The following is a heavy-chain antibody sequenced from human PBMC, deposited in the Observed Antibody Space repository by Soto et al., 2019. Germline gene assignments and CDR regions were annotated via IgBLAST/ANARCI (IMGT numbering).Heavy chain of an antibody. J-gene: IGHJ4*02. CDR2: ISYDGSNK. CDR1: GFTFSSYG. V-gene: IGHV3-30*18. CDR3: AKDIAKHDFWSGYNLN. Sequence: QVQLVESGGGVVQPGRSLRLSCAASGFTFSSYGMHWVRQAPGKGLEWVAVISYDGSNKYYADSVKGRFTISRDNSKNTLYLQMNSLRAEDTAVYYCAKDIAKHDFWSGYNLNWGQGTLVTVSS. D-gene: IGHD3-3*01.